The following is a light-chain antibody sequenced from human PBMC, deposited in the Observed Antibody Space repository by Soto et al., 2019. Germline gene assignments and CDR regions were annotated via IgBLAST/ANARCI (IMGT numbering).Light chain of an antibody. CDR2: GAS. Sequence: EIVLTQSPGTLSLSPGERATLSCRASQSVSSSYLAWYQQKPGQAPRLLIYGASSRATGITDRFSGSGSGTDFTLTISKLEPEDFAVYYCQQYGSSPPGGTFGGGTKVEIK. CDR3: QQYGSSPPGGT. V-gene: IGKV3-20*01. J-gene: IGKJ4*01. CDR1: QSVSSSY.